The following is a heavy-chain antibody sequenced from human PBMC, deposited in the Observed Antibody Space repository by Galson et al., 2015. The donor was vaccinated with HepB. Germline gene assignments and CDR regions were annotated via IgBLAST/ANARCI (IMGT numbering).Heavy chain of an antibody. CDR1: GGTFSSYG. J-gene: IGHJ3*02. CDR3: ARLSKLRFLADAFDI. D-gene: IGHD3-3*01. V-gene: IGHV1-69*13. Sequence: SVKVSCKASGGTFSSYGNSWVRQAPGQGLEWMGGIIPIFNTTNHAHKFQGRVTITADESTNTAYMELSSLSFEDAAVYYCARLSKLRFLADAFDIWGQGTMVTVSS. CDR2: IIPIFNTT.